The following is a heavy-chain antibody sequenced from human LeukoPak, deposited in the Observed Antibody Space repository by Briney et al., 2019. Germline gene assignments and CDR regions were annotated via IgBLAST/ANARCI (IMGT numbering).Heavy chain of an antibody. CDR2: IKQDGSEK. J-gene: IGHJ3*02. D-gene: IGHD6-19*01. CDR3: ARDRGWLDAFDI. V-gene: IGHV3-7*01. CDR1: GFTSSSYW. Sequence: GGSLRLSCAASGFTSSSYWMSWVRQAPGKGLEWVANIKQDGSEKYYVDSVKGRFTISRDNAKNSLYLQMNSLRAEDTAVYYCARDRGWLDAFDIWGQGTMVTVSS.